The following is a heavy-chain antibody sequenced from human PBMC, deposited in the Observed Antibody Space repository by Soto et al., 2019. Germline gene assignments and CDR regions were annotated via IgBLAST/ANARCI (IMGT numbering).Heavy chain of an antibody. V-gene: IGHV3-7*01. J-gene: IGHJ4*02. Sequence: GGSLRLSCAASGFSFSTYAMSWVRQAPGKGLEWVANIKQDGSEKYYVDSVKGRFTISRDNAKNSLYLQMNSLRAEDTAVYYCAREEDYYFDYWGQGTLVTVSS. CDR1: GFSFSTYA. CDR2: IKQDGSEK. CDR3: AREEDYYFDY.